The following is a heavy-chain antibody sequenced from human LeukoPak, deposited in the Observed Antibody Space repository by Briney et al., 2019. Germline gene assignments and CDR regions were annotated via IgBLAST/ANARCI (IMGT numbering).Heavy chain of an antibody. V-gene: IGHV4-59*08. D-gene: IGHD2-2*01. CDR2: IYYSGST. CDR3: AKLADSSTSCLFDY. J-gene: IGHJ4*02. CDR1: GGSISSYY. Sequence: PSETLSLTCTVSGGSISSYYWSWIRQPPGKGLEWIGYIYYSGSTNYNPSLKSRVTISVDTSKNQFSLKLSSVTAADTAVYYCAKLADSSTSCLFDYWGQGTLVTVSS.